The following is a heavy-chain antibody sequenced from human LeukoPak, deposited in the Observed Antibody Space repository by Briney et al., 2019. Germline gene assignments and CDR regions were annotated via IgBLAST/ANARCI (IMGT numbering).Heavy chain of an antibody. CDR1: GFTFSSYE. D-gene: IGHD3-9*01. V-gene: IGHV3-48*03. J-gene: IGHJ4*02. CDR2: ISSSDSTI. Sequence: GGSLRLSCAASGFTFSSYEMHWVRQPPGKGREGVSYISSSDSTIYYADSVKGRFTISRDNSRNTLYLKMNSLRAEDTAVYYCAKVPGGYYDIPDYWGQGTLVTVSS. CDR3: AKVPGGYYDIPDY.